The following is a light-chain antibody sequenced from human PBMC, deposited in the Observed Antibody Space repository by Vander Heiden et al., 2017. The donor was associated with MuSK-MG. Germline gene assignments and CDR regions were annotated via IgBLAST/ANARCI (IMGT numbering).Light chain of an antibody. Sequence: SFVLTQPPSVSVAPGQTARITCGGNNIGSKSVHWYQQKPGQAPVLVIYYDSDRPSGIPERFSGSNSGNTATLTISRGEAGDEADYYCQVWDSSSDHRVVFGGGTKLTVL. V-gene: IGLV3-21*04. CDR2: YDS. J-gene: IGLJ2*01. CDR3: QVWDSSSDHRVV. CDR1: NIGSKS.